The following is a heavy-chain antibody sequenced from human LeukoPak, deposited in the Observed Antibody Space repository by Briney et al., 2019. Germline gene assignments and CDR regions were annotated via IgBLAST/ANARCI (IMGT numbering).Heavy chain of an antibody. CDR1: GFTFSSYG. V-gene: IGHV3-30*02. CDR2: IRYDGSNK. D-gene: IGHD3-9*01. Sequence: PGGSLRLSCAASGFTFSSYGMHWVRQAPGKGLEWVAFIRYDGSNKYYADSVKGRFTISRDNSKNTLYLQMNSLRAEDTAVYCCAKGSEGYYDILTGLFDYWGQGTLVTVSS. CDR3: AKGSEGYYDILTGLFDY. J-gene: IGHJ4*02.